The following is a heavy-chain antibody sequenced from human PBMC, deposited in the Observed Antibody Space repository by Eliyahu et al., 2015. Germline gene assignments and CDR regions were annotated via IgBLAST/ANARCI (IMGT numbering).Heavy chain of an antibody. J-gene: IGHJ5*02. Sequence: QLQLQESGPGLVKPSETLSLTXXVSGXXIXSSSXYWGWIRQPPGKGLEWIGSIYYSGSTYYNPSLKSRVTISVDTSKNQFSLKLSSVTAADTAVYYCARSWAADENWFDPWGQGTLVTVSS. CDR2: IYYSGST. CDR3: ARSWAADENWFDP. CDR1: GXXIXSSSXY. D-gene: IGHD6-13*01. V-gene: IGHV4-39*01.